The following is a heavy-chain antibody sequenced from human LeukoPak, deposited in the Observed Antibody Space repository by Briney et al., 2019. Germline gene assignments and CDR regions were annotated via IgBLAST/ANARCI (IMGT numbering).Heavy chain of an antibody. V-gene: IGHV3-21*01. CDR3: ARDLYDSSGYYPAGRNALDI. D-gene: IGHD3-22*01. CDR2: ISSSSSYI. CDR1: GFTFSSYS. J-gene: IGHJ3*02. Sequence: PGGSLRLSCAASGFTFSSYSMNWVRQAPGKGLEWVSSISSSSSYIYYADSVKGRFTISRDNAKNSLYLQMNSLRAEDTAVYYCARDLYDSSGYYPAGRNALDIWGQGTMVTVSS.